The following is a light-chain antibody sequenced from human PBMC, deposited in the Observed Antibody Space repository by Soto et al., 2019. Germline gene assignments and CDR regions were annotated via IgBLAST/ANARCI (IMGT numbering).Light chain of an antibody. CDR3: LVWDSSTYRQV. V-gene: IGLV3-21*04. Sequence: SYELTQPPSVSVAPGKTAKITCGGDNIGSKSVHWYQQRPGQAPLLVIYYDNERPSGTPERFSGSNSGNTATLTIDRVEAGDEADFYCLVWDSSTYRQVFGPGTKLTVL. CDR2: YDN. CDR1: NIGSKS. J-gene: IGLJ1*01.